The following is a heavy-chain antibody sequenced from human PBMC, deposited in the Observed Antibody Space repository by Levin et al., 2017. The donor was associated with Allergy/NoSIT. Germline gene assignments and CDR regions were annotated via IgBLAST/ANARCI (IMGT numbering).Heavy chain of an antibody. CDR3: ATVEGLFCSGVSCSYSFHY. CDR1: GGSISTDNW. V-gene: IGHV4-4*02. Sequence: SETLSLTCAVSGGSISTDNWWSWIRQPPGKGLEWVGEIYRSGDTNHNPPLRSRVTLSVDKSKNHFSLKLSSVTAADTAVYYCATVEGLFCSGVSCSYSFHYWGQGALVTVSS. J-gene: IGHJ4*02. CDR2: IYRSGDT. D-gene: IGHD3-9*01.